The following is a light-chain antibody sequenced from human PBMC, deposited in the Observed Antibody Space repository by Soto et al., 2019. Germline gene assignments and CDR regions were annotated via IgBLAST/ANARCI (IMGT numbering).Light chain of an antibody. Sequence: EIVMTQSPATLSVSPGETATLSCRASQSVSSNLAWYQHIPGQAPRLLIYRASTRATGIPARFSGSGSGTEFTLTISNLQSEDVAVYYCQQYNNWPPELTFGGGTKVEI. J-gene: IGKJ4*01. CDR3: QQYNNWPPELT. CDR2: RAS. V-gene: IGKV3-15*01. CDR1: QSVSSN.